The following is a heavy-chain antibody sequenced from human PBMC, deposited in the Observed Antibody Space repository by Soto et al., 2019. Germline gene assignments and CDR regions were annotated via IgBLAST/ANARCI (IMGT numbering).Heavy chain of an antibody. Sequence: GESLKISCRTSGYRFTSYWIAWVRQMPGKGLEWMGIIFPSDSDTRYSPSFQGQVTISADRSTSTVFLQWASLKALDTTVYFCARKDKSGYFNWFDPWGQGTLVTVSS. J-gene: IGHJ5*02. CDR1: GYRFTSYW. CDR3: ARKDKSGYFNWFDP. CDR2: IFPSDSDT. V-gene: IGHV5-51*01. D-gene: IGHD3-22*01.